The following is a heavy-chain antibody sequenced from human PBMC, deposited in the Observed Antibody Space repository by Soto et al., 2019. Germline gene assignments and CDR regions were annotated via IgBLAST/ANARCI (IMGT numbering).Heavy chain of an antibody. D-gene: IGHD5-18*01. CDR3: ARGYGSSPNMELRFGMDV. CDR2: IDPNSGAT. J-gene: IGHJ6*02. Sequence: QVYLVQSGAEVRRPGASVKVSCTAFGYILTGYSLHGVRQAPGQGLEWMGWIDPNSGATNSAERFHGRVSMTRDTSISAAYLELSSLRSDDTAVYYCARGYGSSPNMELRFGMDVWGQGTTISVSS. CDR1: GYILTGYS. V-gene: IGHV1-2*02.